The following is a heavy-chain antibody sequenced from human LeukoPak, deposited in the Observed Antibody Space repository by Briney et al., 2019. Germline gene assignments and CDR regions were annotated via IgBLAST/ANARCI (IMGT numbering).Heavy chain of an antibody. Sequence: SETLSLTCAVYGGSFSGYYWSWIRQPPGKGLEWIGEINHSGSTNYNPSLKSRVTISVDTSKNQFSLKLSSVTAADTAVYYCARIGRDCSSTSCPKYYFDYWGQGTLVTVPS. V-gene: IGHV4-34*01. J-gene: IGHJ4*02. CDR3: ARIGRDCSSTSCPKYYFDY. CDR2: INHSGST. CDR1: GGSFSGYY. D-gene: IGHD2-2*01.